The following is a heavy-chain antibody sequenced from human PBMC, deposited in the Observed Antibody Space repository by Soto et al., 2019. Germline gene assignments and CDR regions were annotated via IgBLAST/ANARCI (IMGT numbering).Heavy chain of an antibody. Sequence: QVQLVESGGGVVQPGRSLRLSCAASGFTFSSYGMHWVRQAPGKGLEWVAVIWYDGSNKYYADSVKGRFTISRDNSKNXXYLQMNSLRAEDTAVYYCARDGAMVRGVIINYFDYWGQGTLVTVSS. CDR1: GFTFSSYG. J-gene: IGHJ4*02. CDR2: IWYDGSNK. CDR3: ARDGAMVRGVIINYFDY. D-gene: IGHD3-10*01. V-gene: IGHV3-33*01.